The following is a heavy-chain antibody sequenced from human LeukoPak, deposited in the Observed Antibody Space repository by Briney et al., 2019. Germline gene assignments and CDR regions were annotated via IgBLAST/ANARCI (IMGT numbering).Heavy chain of an antibody. Sequence: GGSLRLSCAASGFTFSSYGMHWVRQAPGKGLEWVAVISYDGSNKYYADSVKGRFTISRDNSKNTLYLQMNSLRAEDTAVYYCAKDGQAKNYDILTGYYTRVFDYWGQGTLVTVSS. CDR2: ISYDGSNK. CDR3: AKDGQAKNYDILTGYYTRVFDY. V-gene: IGHV3-30*18. D-gene: IGHD3-9*01. CDR1: GFTFSSYG. J-gene: IGHJ4*02.